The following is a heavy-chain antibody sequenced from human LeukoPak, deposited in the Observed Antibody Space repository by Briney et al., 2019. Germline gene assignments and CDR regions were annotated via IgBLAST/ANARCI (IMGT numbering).Heavy chain of an antibody. Sequence: ASVKVSRKASGYTFTSYDINWVRQATGQGLEWMGWMNPNSGNTGYAQKFQGRVTMTRNTSISTAYMELSSLRSEDTAVYYCARGVSYGSGSYYAYWGQGTLVTVSS. CDR2: MNPNSGNT. CDR3: ARGVSYGSGSYYAY. D-gene: IGHD3-10*01. J-gene: IGHJ4*02. V-gene: IGHV1-8*01. CDR1: GYTFTSYD.